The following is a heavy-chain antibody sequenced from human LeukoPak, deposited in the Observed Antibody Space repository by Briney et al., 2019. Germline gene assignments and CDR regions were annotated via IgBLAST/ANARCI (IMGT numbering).Heavy chain of an antibody. J-gene: IGHJ1*01. CDR1: GGTFSSYA. Sequence: SVKVSCKASGGTFSSYAISWVRQAPGQGLEWMGGIIPIFGTANYTQKFQGRVTITTDESTSTAYMELSSLRSEDTAVYYCARSLGEPQGEYFQHWGQGTLVTVSS. CDR3: ARSLGEPQGEYFQH. V-gene: IGHV1-69*05. D-gene: IGHD1-14*01. CDR2: IIPIFGTA.